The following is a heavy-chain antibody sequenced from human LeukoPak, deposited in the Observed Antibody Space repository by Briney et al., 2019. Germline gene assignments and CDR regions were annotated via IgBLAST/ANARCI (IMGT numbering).Heavy chain of an antibody. CDR2: ISPDGNNE. CDR1: GFTFSTFG. D-gene: IGHD1/OR15-1a*01. V-gene: IGHV3-30*18. J-gene: IGHJ4*02. Sequence: PGGSLRLSCAASGFTFSTFGIHWVRQAPGKGLEWVAAISPDGNNEYYTDSVKGRFTISRDNSKNMIYLQMNSLRGEDSAMYYCAKVNNYDDYWGQGTLVTVSS. CDR3: AKVNNYDDY.